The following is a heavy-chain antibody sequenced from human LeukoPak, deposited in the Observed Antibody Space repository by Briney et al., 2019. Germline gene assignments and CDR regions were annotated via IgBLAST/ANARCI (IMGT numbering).Heavy chain of an antibody. D-gene: IGHD6-13*01. CDR2: IYHSGGT. CDR1: GGSISSSSYS. CDR3: ASLIAAGYFDH. Sequence: SETLSLTCTVSGGSISSSSYSWGWIRQPPGKGLEWIGVIYHSGGTYCNPSLKSRLTMSVDTSKNQFSLKLSSVTATDTAVYYCASLIAAGYFDHWGQGTLVTVSS. J-gene: IGHJ4*02. V-gene: IGHV4-39*01.